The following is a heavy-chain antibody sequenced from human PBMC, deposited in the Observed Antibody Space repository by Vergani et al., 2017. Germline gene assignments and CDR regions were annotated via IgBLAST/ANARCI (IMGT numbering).Heavy chain of an antibody. Sequence: QVQLVQSGAEVKKPGSSVKVSCKASGGTFSSYAISWVRQAPGQGLEWMGGIIPIFGTANYAQKFQGRVTITADESTSTAYMELSSLRSEDTAVYYCARVSGHYYDSSGYEEIQEFDYWGQGTLVTVSS. CDR1: GGTFSSYA. V-gene: IGHV1-69*01. CDR3: ARVSGHYYDSSGYEEIQEFDY. J-gene: IGHJ4*02. D-gene: IGHD3-22*01. CDR2: IIPIFGTA.